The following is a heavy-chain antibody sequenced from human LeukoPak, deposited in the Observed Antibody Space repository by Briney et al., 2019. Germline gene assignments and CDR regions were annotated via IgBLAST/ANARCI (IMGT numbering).Heavy chain of an antibody. CDR2: IYTSGST. CDR3: ARAQCCPGTPDY. J-gene: IGHJ4*02. D-gene: IGHD2-15*01. V-gene: IGHV4-61*02. Sequence: SQTLSLTCTVSGGSISSGSYYWSWIRQPAGKGLKWIGRIYTSGSTNYNPSLKSRVTISVDTSKNQFSLKLSSVTAADTAVYYCARAQCCPGTPDYWGQGTLVTVSS. CDR1: GGSISSGSYY.